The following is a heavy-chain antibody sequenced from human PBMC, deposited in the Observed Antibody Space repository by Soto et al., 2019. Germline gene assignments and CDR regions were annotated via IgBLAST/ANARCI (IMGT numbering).Heavy chain of an antibody. CDR2: ISSSSATI. D-gene: IGHD6-19*01. V-gene: IGHV3-48*02. J-gene: IGHJ5*02. Sequence: ASLRLSVVASGFKFRRVGMTGVRQAPGKGLEWIAYISSSSATIMYGGSVEGRFTVSRDNAENSLFLQMKSLRDEDTAVYYCARDKGGTVAGFNWFDPWGHGTLVTVSS. CDR1: GFKFRRVG. CDR3: ARDKGGTVAGFNWFDP.